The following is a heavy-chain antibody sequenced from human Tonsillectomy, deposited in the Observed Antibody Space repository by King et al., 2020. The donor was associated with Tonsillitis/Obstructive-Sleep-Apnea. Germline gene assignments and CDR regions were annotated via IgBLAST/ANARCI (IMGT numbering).Heavy chain of an antibody. D-gene: IGHD6-6*01. CDR2: INSDGSST. CDR3: AREGYSSSSPIDY. V-gene: IGHV3-74*01. CDR1: GFTFSSYW. J-gene: IGHJ4*02. Sequence: QLVQSGGGLVQPGGSLRLSCAASGFTFSSYWMHWVRHAPGKGLLWVSRINSDGSSTSYSDSVKGRFTISRDNAKNTLYLQMNSLRAEDTAVYYCAREGYSSSSPIDYWGQGTLVTVSS.